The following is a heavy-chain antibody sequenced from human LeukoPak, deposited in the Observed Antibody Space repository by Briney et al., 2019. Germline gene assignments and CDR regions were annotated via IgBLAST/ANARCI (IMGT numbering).Heavy chain of an antibody. CDR3: GRDQSRITMVRASSGGYYYYYGMDA. D-gene: IGHD3-10*01. J-gene: IGHJ6*02. V-gene: IGHV1-2*02. CDR2: INPNSGGT. CDR1: GYTFTSYY. Sequence: ASVKVSCKASGYTFTSYYVHWVRQAPGQGLEWMGWINPNSGGTNYAQKFQGRVTMTRDTSISTAYMELSRLRSDDTAVYYCGRDQSRITMVRASSGGYYYYYGMDAWGQGTTVTVSS.